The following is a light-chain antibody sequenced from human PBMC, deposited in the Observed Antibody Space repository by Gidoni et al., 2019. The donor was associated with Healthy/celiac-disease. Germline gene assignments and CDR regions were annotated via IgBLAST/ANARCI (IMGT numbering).Light chain of an antibody. V-gene: IGKV2-28*01. Sequence: DMVMTQSPLSLPVTPGEPASISCRSSQSLLHSNGYNYLDWYLQKPGQSPQLLIYLGSNRASGVPDRFSGSGSGTDFTLKISRVEAEDVGVYYCMQALQTPATFGQXTRLEIK. CDR3: MQALQTPAT. J-gene: IGKJ5*01. CDR2: LGS. CDR1: QSLLHSNGYNY.